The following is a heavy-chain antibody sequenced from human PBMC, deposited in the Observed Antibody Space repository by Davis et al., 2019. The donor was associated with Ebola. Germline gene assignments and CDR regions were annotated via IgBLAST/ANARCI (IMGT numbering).Heavy chain of an antibody. V-gene: IGHV1-69*04. D-gene: IGHD2-8*02. CDR3: ASVNSGPFDY. CDR1: AGTFSSYA. J-gene: IGHJ4*02. Sequence: AASVKVSCKASAGTFSSYAISWVRQAPGQGLEWMGRIIPILGIANYAQKFQGRVTITADKSTSTAYMELSSLRSEDTAVYYCASVNSGPFDYWGQGTLVTVSS. CDR2: IIPILGIA.